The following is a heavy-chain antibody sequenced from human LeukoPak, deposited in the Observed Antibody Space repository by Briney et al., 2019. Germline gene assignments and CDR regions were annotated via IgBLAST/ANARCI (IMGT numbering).Heavy chain of an antibody. D-gene: IGHD3-10*01. CDR1: GGTFNNYA. Sequence: SVKVSCKASGGTFNNYAFNWVRQAPGQGLEWMGGIIPIFDTAHYAQKFQGRVTITADESTSTAYMELSSLRSEDTAVYYCARDATLLWFGETLGGNFDYWGQGTLVTVSS. CDR3: ARDATLLWFGETLGGNFDY. CDR2: IIPIFDTA. V-gene: IGHV1-69*13. J-gene: IGHJ4*02.